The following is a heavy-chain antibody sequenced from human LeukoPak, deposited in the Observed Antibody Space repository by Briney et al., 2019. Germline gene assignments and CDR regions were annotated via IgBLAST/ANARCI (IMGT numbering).Heavy chain of an antibody. J-gene: IGHJ4*02. V-gene: IGHV1-3*01. D-gene: IGHD6-13*01. CDR1: GYTLTIYA. Sequence: ASVKVSCKASGYTLTIYAMHWVRQAPGQRLEWMGWINAGNGNTKYSQKFQGRVTITRDTSASTAYMELSSLRSEDTAVYYCARSGGSSSWSPFDYWGQGTLVTVSS. CDR3: ARSGGSSSWSPFDY. CDR2: INAGNGNT.